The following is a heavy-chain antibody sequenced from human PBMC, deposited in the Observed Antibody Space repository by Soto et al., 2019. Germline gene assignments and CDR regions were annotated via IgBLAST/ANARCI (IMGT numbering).Heavy chain of an antibody. D-gene: IGHD3-22*01. CDR1: GYTFPSYG. Sequence: ASVKVSCKASGYTFPSYGISWVRQAPGQGLEWMGWISAYNGNTNYAQKLQGRVTMTTDTSTSTAYMELRSLRSDDTAVYYCARVGYYYDSSGYGQIYYYYYGMDVWGQGTTVTVSS. CDR3: ARVGYYYDSSGYGQIYYYYYGMDV. CDR2: ISAYNGNT. V-gene: IGHV1-18*01. J-gene: IGHJ6*02.